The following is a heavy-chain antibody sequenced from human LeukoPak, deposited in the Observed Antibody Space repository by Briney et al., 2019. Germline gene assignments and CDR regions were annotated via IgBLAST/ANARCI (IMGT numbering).Heavy chain of an antibody. V-gene: IGHV4-39*01. D-gene: IGHD3-22*01. Sequence: PSETLSLTCTVSGGSISSSSYYWGWIRQPPGKGLEWIGSIYYSGSTYYNPSLKSRVTISVDTSKNQFSLKLSSVTAADTAVYYGARPRRYYDSSGYYFDYWGQGTLVTVSS. CDR3: ARPRRYYDSSGYYFDY. CDR2: IYYSGST. CDR1: GGSISSSSYY. J-gene: IGHJ4*02.